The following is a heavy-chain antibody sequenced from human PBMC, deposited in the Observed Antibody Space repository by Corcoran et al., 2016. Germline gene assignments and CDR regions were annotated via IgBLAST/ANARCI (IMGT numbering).Heavy chain of an antibody. V-gene: IGHV4-59*01. Sequence: QVQLQESGPGLVKPSETLSLTCTVSGGSISSYYWSWIRQPPGKGLEWIGYIYYSGSTNYNPSLKSRVPISVDTSKNQFSLKLSSVTAADTAVYYCAREFVTMVRGVINDAFDIWGQGTMVTVSS. CDR1: GGSISSYY. J-gene: IGHJ3*02. D-gene: IGHD3-10*01. CDR2: IYYSGST. CDR3: AREFVTMVRGVINDAFDI.